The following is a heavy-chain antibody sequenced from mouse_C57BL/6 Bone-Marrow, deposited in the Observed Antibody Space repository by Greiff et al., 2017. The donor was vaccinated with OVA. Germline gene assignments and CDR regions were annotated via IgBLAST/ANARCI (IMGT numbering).Heavy chain of an antibody. V-gene: IGHV1-9*01. CDR2: ILPGSGST. J-gene: IGHJ1*03. CDR1: GYTFTGYW. CDR3: ARDPYYYGSRRGYWYFDV. Sequence: VQLQQSGAELMKPGASVKLSCKATGYTFTGYWIEWVKQRPGHGLEWIGEILPGSGSTNYNEKFKGKATFTADTSSNTAYMQLSSLTTEDSAIYYCARDPYYYGSRRGYWYFDVWGTGTTVTVSS. D-gene: IGHD1-1*01.